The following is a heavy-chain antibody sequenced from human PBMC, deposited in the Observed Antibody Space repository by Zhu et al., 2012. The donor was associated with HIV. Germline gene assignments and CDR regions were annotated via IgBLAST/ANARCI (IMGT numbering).Heavy chain of an antibody. CDR3: AEFGDSVDY. CDR1: GGSFSGYN. D-gene: IGHD3-10*01. V-gene: IGHV4-34*01. Sequence: QVQLQQWGAGLLKPSETLSLTCAVYGGSFSGYNWMWIRQPPGKGLEWIGEIDHYGRTKYRPSPKRRVTISVDTSKSQFSLKMTAVTAADTAVYYCAEFGDSVDYWGPGTLVTVSS. CDR2: IDHYGRT. J-gene: IGHJ4*02.